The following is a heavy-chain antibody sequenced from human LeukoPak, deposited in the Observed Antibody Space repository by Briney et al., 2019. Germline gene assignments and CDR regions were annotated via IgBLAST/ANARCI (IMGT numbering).Heavy chain of an antibody. J-gene: IGHJ4*02. CDR3: ARDRMAAAFRY. V-gene: IGHV4-38-2*02. CDR1: GYSISSGYY. Sequence: SETLSLTCTVSGYSISSGYYWSWIRQPPGKGLEWIGSIYHSGSTYYNPSLKSRVTISVDTSKNQFSLKLSSVTAADTAVYYCARDRMAAAFRYWGQGTLVTVSS. CDR2: IYHSGST. D-gene: IGHD6-13*01.